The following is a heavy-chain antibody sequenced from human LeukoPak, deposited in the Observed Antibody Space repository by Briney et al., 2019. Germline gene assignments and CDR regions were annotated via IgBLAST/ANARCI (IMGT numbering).Heavy chain of an antibody. CDR2: IYSGGST. CDR1: GFTLSSNY. V-gene: IGHV3-53*01. D-gene: IGHD6-13*01. J-gene: IGHJ4*02. Sequence: GGSLRLSCAASGFTLSSNYMSWVRQAPGKGLEWVSVIYSGGSTYYADSVKGRFTISRDNSKNTVYLQMNSLRAEDTAVYYCARLPLAAAGNDYWGQGTLVTVSS. CDR3: ARLPLAAAGNDY.